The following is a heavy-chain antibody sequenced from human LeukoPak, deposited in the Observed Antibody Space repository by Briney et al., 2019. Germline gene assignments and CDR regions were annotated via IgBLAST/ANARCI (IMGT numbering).Heavy chain of an antibody. D-gene: IGHD2/OR15-2a*01. J-gene: IGHJ4*02. V-gene: IGHV1-2*02. CDR2: INPNSGGT. CDR3: ARDRNQGRDFDY. CDR1: VDTFTGAN. Sequence: VASVKVSCKASVDTFTGANMHRVRQAPGQGLEWMGWINPNSGGTNYAQKFQGRVTMTRDTSISTAYMDLSRLTSDDTAVYYCARDRNQGRDFDYWGQGTLVTVSS.